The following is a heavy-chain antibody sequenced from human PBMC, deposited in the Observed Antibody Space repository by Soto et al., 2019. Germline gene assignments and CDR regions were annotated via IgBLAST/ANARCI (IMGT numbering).Heavy chain of an antibody. CDR1: VFSITTSEVG. V-gene: IGHV2-5*01. CDR2: IYWNDDP. CDR3: AKRTPEYGMDV. Sequence: SVPKLVNPTQTLTLTCNLSVFSITTSEVGVCCVRHSPGKALEWLALIYWNDDPRYSPSLKSRLTITKDTTKNQVVLTMTNMDRVDTATYYCAKRTPEYGMDVWGQGTMVTVSS. J-gene: IGHJ6*02.